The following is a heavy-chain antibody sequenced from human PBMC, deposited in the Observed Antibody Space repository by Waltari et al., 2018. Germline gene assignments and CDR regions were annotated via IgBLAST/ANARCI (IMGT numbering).Heavy chain of an antibody. V-gene: IGHV4-34*01. CDR1: GGSFSGYY. Sequence: QVQLQQWGAGLLKPSETLSLTCAVYGGSFSGYYWSWIRQPPGKGLEWIGEINHSGSTNTNPSLKSRVTISVDTSKNQFSLKLSSVTAADTAVYYCARRRLRYFDWSPPFDYWGQGTLVTVSS. J-gene: IGHJ4*02. D-gene: IGHD3-9*01. CDR3: ARRRLRYFDWSPPFDY. CDR2: INHSGST.